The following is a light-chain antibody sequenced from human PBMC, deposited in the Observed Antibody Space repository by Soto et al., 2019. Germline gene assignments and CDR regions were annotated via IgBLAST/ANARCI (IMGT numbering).Light chain of an antibody. J-gene: IGKJ4*01. CDR3: QQRSNWPLT. Sequence: EIVLTQSPATLSLSPGERATLSCRASQSVSSYLAWYQQKPGQAPRLLIYDASNGATGIPAGFSGSGSGTDFTLTISSLEPEDFAVYYCQQRSNWPLTFGGGTKVDIK. V-gene: IGKV3-11*01. CDR1: QSVSSY. CDR2: DAS.